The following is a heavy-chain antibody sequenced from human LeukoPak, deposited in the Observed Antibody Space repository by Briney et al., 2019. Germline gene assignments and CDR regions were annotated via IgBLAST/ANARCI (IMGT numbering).Heavy chain of an antibody. CDR3: ARDRAYCGGDCYPDYYYYYYMDV. CDR2: INSDGSST. D-gene: IGHD2-21*02. J-gene: IGHJ6*03. V-gene: IGHV3-74*01. Sequence: GGSLRLSCAASGFTFSSYWMHWVRQAPGKGLVWVSRINSDGSSTSYADSVKGRFTISRDNAKNTLYLQMNSLRAEDTAVYYCARDRAYCGGDCYPDYYYYYYMDVWGKGTTVTISS. CDR1: GFTFSSYW.